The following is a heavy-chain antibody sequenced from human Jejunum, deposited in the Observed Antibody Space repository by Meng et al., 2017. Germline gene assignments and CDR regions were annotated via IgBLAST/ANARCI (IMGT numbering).Heavy chain of an antibody. D-gene: IGHD3-10*01. V-gene: IGHV1-18*01. Sequence: QVQLVQSGAEVKKPGASVKVPCKTSGYTFTSYGISWVRQAPGQGLEWMGWISTYNGNTNYAQKLQGRVTMTTDTSTSTAYMELRSLRSDDTAVYYCARDGVSFTMVRGGRYWGQGTLVTVSS. J-gene: IGHJ4*02. CDR1: GYTFTSYG. CDR3: ARDGVSFTMVRGGRY. CDR2: ISTYNGNT.